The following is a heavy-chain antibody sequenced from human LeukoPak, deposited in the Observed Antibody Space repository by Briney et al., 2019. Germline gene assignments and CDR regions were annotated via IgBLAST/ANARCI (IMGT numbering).Heavy chain of an antibody. CDR3: ARAIVVVPAAYYGMDV. CDR2: INWNGGST. D-gene: IGHD2-2*01. CDR1: GFTFDDYG. J-gene: IGHJ6*02. V-gene: IGHV3-20*04. Sequence: GGSLRLSCAASGFTFDDYGMSWVRQAPGKGLEWVSGINWNGGSTGYADSVKGRFTISRDNSKNTLYLQMNSLRAEDTAVYYCARAIVVVPAAYYGMDVWGQGTTVTVSS.